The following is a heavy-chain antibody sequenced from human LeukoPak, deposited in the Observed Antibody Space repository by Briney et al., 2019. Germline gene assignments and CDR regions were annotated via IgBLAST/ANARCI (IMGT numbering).Heavy chain of an antibody. CDR3: ARDSHYSTYDY. J-gene: IGHJ4*02. V-gene: IGHV3-74*01. CDR2: IKSDGSST. D-gene: IGHD6-13*01. Sequence: PGGSLRLSCAASGFTFSTYWMHWVRQAPGKGLVWVSRIKSDGSSTNYADSVKGRFTISRDNAKNSLYLQMNSLRVEDTAIYFCARDSHYSTYDYWGQGTLVVVSS. CDR1: GFTFSTYW.